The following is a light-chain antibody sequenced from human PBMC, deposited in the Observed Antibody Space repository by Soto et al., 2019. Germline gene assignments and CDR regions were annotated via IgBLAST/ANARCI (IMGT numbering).Light chain of an antibody. CDR1: QPLNNN. Sequence: EIVMTQSQATLSVSPGDRATLSCRAGQPLNNNVAWYQHKPGQAPRLLIYGASTRATGISARFSGSGSGTEFTLTISSLQSEDFAVYYCQQYEKWPPSITFGQGTRLEI. CDR2: GAS. J-gene: IGKJ5*01. CDR3: QQYEKWPPSIT. V-gene: IGKV3-15*01.